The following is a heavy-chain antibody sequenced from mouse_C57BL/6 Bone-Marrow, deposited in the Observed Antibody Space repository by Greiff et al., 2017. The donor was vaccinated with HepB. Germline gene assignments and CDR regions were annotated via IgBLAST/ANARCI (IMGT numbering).Heavy chain of an antibody. V-gene: IGHV1-19*01. Sequence: EVQLQQSGPVLVKPGASVKMSCKASGYTFTDYYMNWVKQSHGKSLEWIGVINPYNGGTSYNQKFKGKATLTVDKSSSTAYMELNSLTSEDSAVYYCARDGWSPYAMDYWGQGTSVTVSS. CDR3: ARDGWSPYAMDY. CDR2: INPYNGGT. CDR1: GYTFTDYY. J-gene: IGHJ4*01. D-gene: IGHD2-3*01.